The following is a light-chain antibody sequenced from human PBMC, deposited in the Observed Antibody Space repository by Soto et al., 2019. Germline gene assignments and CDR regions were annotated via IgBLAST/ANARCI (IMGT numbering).Light chain of an antibody. Sequence: YSLIQPASVFGSPGQSITISCTGTSGDVGSYNRVSWYQQHPGNAPQLIIYEVTGRPSGVFYRFSGSTYGNTASLPISGLQAEDEAEDYCSSYTNIKTRACVFGTGTKVTAL. V-gene: IGLV2-14*01. J-gene: IGLJ1*01. CDR2: EVT. CDR1: SGDVGSYNR. CDR3: SSYTNIKTRACV.